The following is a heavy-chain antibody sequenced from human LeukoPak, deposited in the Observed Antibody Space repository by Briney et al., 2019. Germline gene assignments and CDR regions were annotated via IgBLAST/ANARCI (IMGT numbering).Heavy chain of an antibody. D-gene: IGHD3-22*01. Sequence: SQTLSLTCVISGDSVSSKSAAWNWVRQSPSRGLEWLGRTYYRSKWYNDYAVSVKSRITVNPDTSKNQFSLQLNSVTPEDTAVYYCAREGIVVILFDYWGQGTLVTVSS. V-gene: IGHV6-1*01. CDR2: TYYRSKWYN. CDR1: GDSVSSKSAA. J-gene: IGHJ4*02. CDR3: AREGIVVILFDY.